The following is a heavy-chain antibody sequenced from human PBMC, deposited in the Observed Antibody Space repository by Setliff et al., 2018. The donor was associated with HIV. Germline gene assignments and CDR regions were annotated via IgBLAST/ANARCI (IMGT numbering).Heavy chain of an antibody. CDR2: IYYDGDA. CDR3: ASASIAAAGTGVRSRHFDF. Sequence: SETLSLTCTISGGSISYYYWSWIRQPPGKGLEWIGSIYYDGDATYNPSLKSRATMSVDFSTEFSLKLSSVTAADTAVYYCASASIAAAGTGVRSRHFDFWGQGTLVTVSS. CDR1: GGSISYYY. J-gene: IGHJ4*02. V-gene: IGHV4-59*01. D-gene: IGHD6-13*01.